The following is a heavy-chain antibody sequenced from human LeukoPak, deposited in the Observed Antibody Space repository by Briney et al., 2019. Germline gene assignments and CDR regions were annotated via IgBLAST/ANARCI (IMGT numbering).Heavy chain of an antibody. CDR3: ATCSSSSWCRPLDY. CDR1: GYIFTSYG. D-gene: IGHD6-13*01. J-gene: IGHJ4*02. CDR2: ISAYNGNT. Sequence: ASVKVSCKASGYIFTSYGISWVRQAPGQGLEWMGWISAYNGNTNYAQKLQGRVTMTTDTSTSTAYMELRSLRSDDTAVYYCATCSSSSWCRPLDYWGQGTLVTVSS. V-gene: IGHV1-18*01.